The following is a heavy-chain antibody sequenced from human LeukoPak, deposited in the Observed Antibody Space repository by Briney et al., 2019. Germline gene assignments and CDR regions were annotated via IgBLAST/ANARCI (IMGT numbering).Heavy chain of an antibody. CDR2: ISSSSRTI. J-gene: IGHJ4*02. CDR1: GFTFSSYG. D-gene: IGHD5-18*01. CDR3: ARSPPRYGIDY. Sequence: GGSLRLSCAASGFTFSSYGMNWVRQAPGKGLEWVSYISSSSRTIYYAESVKGRFTISRDNAKNSLDLQMNSLRAEDTAVYYCARSPPRYGIDYWGQGTLVTVSS. V-gene: IGHV3-48*01.